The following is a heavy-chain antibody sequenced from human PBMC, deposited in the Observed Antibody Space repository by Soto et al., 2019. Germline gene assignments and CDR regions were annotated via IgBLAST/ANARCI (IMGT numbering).Heavy chain of an antibody. CDR3: ARGWDYYDSSGYYAAWDY. CDR2: IWYDGSNK. CDR1: GFTFSSYG. V-gene: IGHV3-33*01. Sequence: QVQLVESGGGVVQPGRSLRLSCAASGFTFSSYGMHWVRQAPGKGLEWVAVIWYDGSNKYYADSVKGRFTISRDNSKNTLYLQMNSLRAEDTAVYYCARGWDYYDSSGYYAAWDYWGQGTQVTVSS. D-gene: IGHD3-22*01. J-gene: IGHJ4*02.